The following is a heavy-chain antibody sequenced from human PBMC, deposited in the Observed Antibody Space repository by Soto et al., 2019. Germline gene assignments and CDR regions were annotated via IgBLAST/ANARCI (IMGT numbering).Heavy chain of an antibody. J-gene: IGHJ6*02. CDR2: ISYDGSNK. CDR3: ARGELEYCSSTSCPYYYYYYGMDV. D-gene: IGHD2-2*01. V-gene: IGHV3-30-3*01. CDR1: GFTFSSYA. Sequence: PGGSLRLSCAASGFTFSSYARHWVRQAPGKGLEWVAVISYDGSNKYYADSVKGRFTISRDNSKNTLYLQMNSLRAEDTAVYYCARGELEYCSSTSCPYYYYYYGMDVWGQGITVTVSS.